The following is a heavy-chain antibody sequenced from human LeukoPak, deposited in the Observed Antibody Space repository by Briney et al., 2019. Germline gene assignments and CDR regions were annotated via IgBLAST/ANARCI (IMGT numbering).Heavy chain of an antibody. J-gene: IGHJ4*02. D-gene: IGHD4-17*01. CDR1: GGSISSYY. V-gene: IGHV4-59*01. CDR2: IYYSGST. Sequence: SEILSLTCTVSGGSISSYYWSWIRQPPGKGLEWIGYIYYSGSTNYNPSLKSRVTISVDTSKNQFSLKLSSVTAADTAVYYCARDRNGDPGGAFDYWGQGTLVTVSS. CDR3: ARDRNGDPGGAFDY.